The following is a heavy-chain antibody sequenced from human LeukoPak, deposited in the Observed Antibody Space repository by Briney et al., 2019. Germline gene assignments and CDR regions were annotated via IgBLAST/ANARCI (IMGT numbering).Heavy chain of an antibody. Sequence: GASVKVSCKASGYTFTSYGISWVRQAPGQGLEWMGWISAYNGNTNYAQKLQGRVTMTTDTSTSTAYMELRSLRSDDTAVYYCARDGEYDILTGYYYYYGMDVWGKGTTVTVSS. CDR2: ISAYNGNT. CDR3: ARDGEYDILTGYYYYYGMDV. CDR1: GYTFTSYG. V-gene: IGHV1-18*04. J-gene: IGHJ6*04. D-gene: IGHD3-9*01.